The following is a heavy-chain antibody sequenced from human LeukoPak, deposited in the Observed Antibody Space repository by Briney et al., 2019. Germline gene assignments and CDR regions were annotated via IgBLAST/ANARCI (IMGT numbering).Heavy chain of an antibody. D-gene: IGHD1-7*01. CDR2: MNPNSGNT. Sequence: GASAKVSCKASGYTFTSYDINWVRQATGQGLEWMGWMNPNSGNTGYAQKFQGRVTMTRNTSISTAYMELSSLRSEDTAVYYCARVFGDWNYDPEYYFDYWGQGTLVTVSS. CDR1: GYTFTSYD. V-gene: IGHV1-8*01. J-gene: IGHJ4*02. CDR3: ARVFGDWNYDPEYYFDY.